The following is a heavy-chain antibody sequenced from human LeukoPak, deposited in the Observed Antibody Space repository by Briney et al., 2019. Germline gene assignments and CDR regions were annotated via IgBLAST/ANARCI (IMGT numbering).Heavy chain of an antibody. CDR1: GFTFSSYA. D-gene: IGHD7-27*01. CDR2: ISGGGGST. J-gene: IGHJ4*02. Sequence: GGSLRLSCAASGFTFSSYAMSWVRQAPGKGLEWVSAISGGGGSTYYADSVKGRFTISRDNSKNTLYLQMNSLRDEDTAVYYCAQKRWETGDLHYFDYWGQGTLVTVSS. CDR3: AQKRWETGDLHYFDY. V-gene: IGHV3-23*01.